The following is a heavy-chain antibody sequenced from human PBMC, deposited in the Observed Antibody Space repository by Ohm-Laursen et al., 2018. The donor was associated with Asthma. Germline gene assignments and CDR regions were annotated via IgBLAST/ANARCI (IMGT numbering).Heavy chain of an antibody. J-gene: IGHJ4*02. D-gene: IGHD3-3*01. CDR2: GGSYYDGGLK. V-gene: IGHV3-30-3*01. CDR1: GFTFRSYA. CDR3: ARDVMEWYLPAFDF. Sequence: SLRLSCAASGFTFRSYAMHWVRQAPGKGLEWVAVGGSYYDGGLKYYADSVNGRFTISKDDSRNTLYLQMNSLRPDDTAVYYCARDVMEWYLPAFDFWGQGTLVTVSS.